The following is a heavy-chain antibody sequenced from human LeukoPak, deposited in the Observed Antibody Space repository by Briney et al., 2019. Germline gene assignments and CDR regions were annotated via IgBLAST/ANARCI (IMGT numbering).Heavy chain of an antibody. CDR2: MNPNSGNT. CDR3: ARGPLRYLGGLPHQVSYSYGMNV. J-gene: IGHJ6*02. V-gene: IGHV1-8*01. CDR1: GYTFTSYD. Sequence: ASVKVSCKASGYTFTSYDINWVRQATGQGLEWMGWMNPNSGNTGYAQKFQGRVTMTRNTSISTAYMELSSLRSEDTAVYYCARGPLRYLGGLPHQVSYSYGMNVWGQGPRSPSP. D-gene: IGHD3-9*01.